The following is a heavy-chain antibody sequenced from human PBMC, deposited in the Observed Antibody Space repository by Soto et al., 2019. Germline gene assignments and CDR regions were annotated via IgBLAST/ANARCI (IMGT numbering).Heavy chain of an antibody. V-gene: IGHV3-21*01. CDR1: GFTFSSYS. CDR2: ISSSSSYI. D-gene: IGHD3-22*01. CDR3: ARGYSSYDSSGYYYREYFQH. Sequence: KPGGSLRLSCAASGFTFSSYSMNWVRQAPGKGLEWVSSISSSSSYIYYADSVRGRFTISRDNAKNSLYLQMNSLRAEDTAVYYCARGYSSYDSSGYYYREYFQHWGQGTLVTVSS. J-gene: IGHJ1*01.